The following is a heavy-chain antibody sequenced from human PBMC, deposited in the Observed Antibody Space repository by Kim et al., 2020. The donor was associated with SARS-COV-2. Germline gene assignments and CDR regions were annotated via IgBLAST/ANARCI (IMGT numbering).Heavy chain of an antibody. D-gene: IGHD3-22*01. CDR3: AKASGYYDGVDV. V-gene: IGHV3-9*01. J-gene: IGHJ6*02. CDR2: ISWNSGSI. CDR1: GFTFDDYA. Sequence: GGSLRLSCAASGFTFDDYAMHWVRQAPGKGLEWVSGISWNSGSIGYADSVKGRFTISRDNAKNSLYLQMNSLRAEDTALYYCAKASGYYDGVDVWGQAST.